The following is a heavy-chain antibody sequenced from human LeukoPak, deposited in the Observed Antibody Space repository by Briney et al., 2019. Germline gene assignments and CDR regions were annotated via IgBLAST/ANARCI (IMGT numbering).Heavy chain of an antibody. CDR3: ARELLGAFDY. J-gene: IGHJ4*02. D-gene: IGHD7-27*01. CDR2: ISRGGSNI. V-gene: IGHV3-48*03. CDR1: GFTFSSYE. Sequence: GGSLRLSCAASGFTFSSYEMNWVRQAPGKGLEWVSYISRGGSNIYYADSVKGRFTISRDNSKNTLYLQMNSLRAEDTAVYYCARELLGAFDYWGQGTLVTVSS.